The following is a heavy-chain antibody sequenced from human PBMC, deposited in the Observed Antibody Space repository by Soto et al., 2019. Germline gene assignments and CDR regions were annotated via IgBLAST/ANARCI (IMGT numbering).Heavy chain of an antibody. CDR2: IYYSGST. CDR1: GGSISSGGYY. D-gene: IGHD2-15*01. V-gene: IGHV4-31*03. CDR3: ARGGAVVAATLDY. Sequence: QVQLQESGPGLVKPSQTLSLTCTVSGGSISSGGYYWSWIRQHPGKGLEWIGYIYYSGSTYYNPSLKSRVTISVDTSKNQFSLKLSSVTAADTVVYYCARGGAVVAATLDYWGQGTLVTVSS. J-gene: IGHJ4*02.